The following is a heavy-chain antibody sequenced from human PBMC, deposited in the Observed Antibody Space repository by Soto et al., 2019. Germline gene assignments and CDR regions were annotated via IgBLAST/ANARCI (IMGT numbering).Heavy chain of an antibody. CDR3: AISSGYCISTSCLMFDP. CDR2: IIPIFGTA. V-gene: IGHV1-69*13. CDR1: GGTFSSYA. J-gene: IGHJ5*02. Sequence: SVKVSCKASGGTFSSYAISWVRQAPGQGLEWIGGIIPIFGTANYAQKFQGRVTITADESTSTAYMELSSLRSEDTAVYYCAISSGYCISTSCLMFDPWGQGTLVTVSS. D-gene: IGHD2-2*01.